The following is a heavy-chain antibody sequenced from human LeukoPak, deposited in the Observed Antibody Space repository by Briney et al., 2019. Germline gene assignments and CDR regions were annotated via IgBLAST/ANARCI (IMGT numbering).Heavy chain of an antibody. CDR3: ARRSSGYYYVDY. V-gene: IGHV5-51*03. CDR1: GYIFTSYW. CDR2: IYPGDSDT. J-gene: IGHJ4*02. Sequence: PGESLKVSCKRSGYIFTSYWIGWVRQMPGKGLEWMGIIYPGDSDTRYSPYFQGQVTISADKSTDTAYLQWSSLKASDTAIYYCARRSSGYYYVDYWGQRTLVTVSS. D-gene: IGHD3-22*01.